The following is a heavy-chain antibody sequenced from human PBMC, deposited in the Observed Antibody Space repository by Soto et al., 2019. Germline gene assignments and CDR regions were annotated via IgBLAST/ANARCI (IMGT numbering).Heavy chain of an antibody. Sequence: PVASLKISCKGSGYPFTNYWIGWVRPMPGKGPEWMGIIYPGDSDTKYNPSFQGQVTISADKSITTTYLQWSSLKASDTAIYYCAASIFYYGMDVWGQGTTVTVSS. CDR2: IYPGDSDT. CDR1: GYPFTNYW. J-gene: IGHJ6*02. CDR3: AASIFYYGMDV. V-gene: IGHV5-51*01.